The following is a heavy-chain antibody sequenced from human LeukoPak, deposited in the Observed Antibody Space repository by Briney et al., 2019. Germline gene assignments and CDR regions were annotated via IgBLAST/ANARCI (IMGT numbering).Heavy chain of an antibody. CDR3: AKDPYGSGRPDY. D-gene: IGHD3-10*01. CDR1: GFTFSSYG. Sequence: GGSLRLSCAASGFTFSSYGMHWVRQAPGKGLEWVAVISYDGGNKYYADSVKGRFTISRDNSKNTLYLQMNSLRAEDTAVYYCAKDPYGSGRPDYWGQGTLVTVSS. J-gene: IGHJ4*02. CDR2: ISYDGGNK. V-gene: IGHV3-30*18.